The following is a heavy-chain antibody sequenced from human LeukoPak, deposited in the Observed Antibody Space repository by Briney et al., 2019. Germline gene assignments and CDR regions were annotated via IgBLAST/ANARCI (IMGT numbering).Heavy chain of an antibody. V-gene: IGHV4-34*01. CDR1: GGSFSDYY. J-gene: IGHJ4*02. D-gene: IGHD1-26*01. CDR2: INHSGST. CDR3: GAYNGSFDY. Sequence: PSETLSLTCAVYGGSFSDYYWSWIRQPPGKGLEWIGEINHSGSTNYNPSLKSRVTISVDTSKNQFSLKLSSVTAADTAVYYCGAYNGSFDYWGQGTLVTVSS.